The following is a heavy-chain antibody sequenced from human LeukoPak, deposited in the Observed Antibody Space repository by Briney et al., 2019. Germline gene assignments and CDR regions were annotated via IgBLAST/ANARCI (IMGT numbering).Heavy chain of an antibody. V-gene: IGHV3-53*01. CDR1: GFTVSNNY. CDR3: ARVVGLPEYYFDF. J-gene: IGHJ4*02. Sequence: GGSLRLSCTASGFTVSNNYVIWVRQAPGKGLEWVSVIYSAGDTFYGDSVKGRFTISRDNSKNTVYLQMNSLRADDTAVYYCARVVGLPEYYFDFWGQGTLVTVSS. CDR2: IYSAGDT. D-gene: IGHD1-26*01.